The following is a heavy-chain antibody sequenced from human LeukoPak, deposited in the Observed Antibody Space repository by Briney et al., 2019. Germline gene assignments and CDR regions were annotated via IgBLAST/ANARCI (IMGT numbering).Heavy chain of an antibody. Sequence: SETLSLTCAVYGGSFSGYYWSWVRQPPGKGLEWIGEINHSGSTNYNPSLKSRVTISVDTSKNQFSLKLSSVTAADTAVYYCARHYTLTYYDFWSGYYRAFDIWGQGTMVTVSS. D-gene: IGHD3-3*01. V-gene: IGHV4-34*01. CDR2: INHSGST. J-gene: IGHJ3*02. CDR3: ARHYTLTYYDFWSGYYRAFDI. CDR1: GGSFSGYY.